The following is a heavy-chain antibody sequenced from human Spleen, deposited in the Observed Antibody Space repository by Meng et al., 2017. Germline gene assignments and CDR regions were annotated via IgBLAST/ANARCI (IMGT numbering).Heavy chain of an antibody. D-gene: IGHD3-10*01. Sequence: ASVKVSCKASGYTLTGYYMHWVRQAPGQGLEWMGRINPNSGGTNYAQKFQGRVTMTRDTSISTAYMELSRLRSDDTAVYYCARDWAYYYGSGSYFDYYYYGVDVWGQGTTVTVSS. CDR2: INPNSGGT. CDR1: GYTLTGYY. CDR3: ARDWAYYYGSGSYFDYYYYGVDV. J-gene: IGHJ6*02. V-gene: IGHV1-2*06.